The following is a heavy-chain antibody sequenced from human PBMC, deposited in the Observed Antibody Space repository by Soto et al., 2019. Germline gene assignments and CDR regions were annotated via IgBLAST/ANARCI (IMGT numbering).Heavy chain of an antibody. CDR2: IYYSGST. J-gene: IGHJ4*02. Sequence: SETLSLTCTVSGGSVSSGSYYWSWIRQPPGKGLEWIGYIYYSGSTNYNPSLKSRVTISVDTSKNQFSLKLSSVAAADTAVYYCARGDYVWGSYRYTAAVDYWGQGTLVTVSS. CDR1: GGSVSSGSYY. D-gene: IGHD3-16*02. V-gene: IGHV4-61*01. CDR3: ARGDYVWGSYRYTAAVDY.